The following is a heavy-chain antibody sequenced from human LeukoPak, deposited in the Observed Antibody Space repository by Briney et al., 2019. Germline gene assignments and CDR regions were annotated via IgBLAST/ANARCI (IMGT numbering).Heavy chain of an antibody. CDR2: IYYSGST. D-gene: IGHD4-17*01. CDR3: ARDRNDYGDSSPFDY. Sequence: GSLRLSCAASGFTVSSNYMNWIRQPPGKGLEWIGSIYYSGSTYYNPSLKSRVTISVDTSKNQFSLKLSSVTAADTAVYYCARDRNDYGDSSPFDYWGQGTLVTVSS. CDR1: GFTVSSNY. V-gene: IGHV4-39*07. J-gene: IGHJ4*02.